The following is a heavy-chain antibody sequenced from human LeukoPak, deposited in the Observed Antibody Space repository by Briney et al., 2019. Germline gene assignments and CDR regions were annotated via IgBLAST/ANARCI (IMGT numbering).Heavy chain of an antibody. CDR1: GFTFSSFG. CDR2: IWYEGSNQ. CDR3: ARGLGYGDY. D-gene: IGHD3-16*01. Sequence: PGRSLRLSCAASGFTFSSFGMHWVRQAPGKGLEWVAGIWYEGSNQYYADFAKGRFTISRDNAKNTLYLQMNSLRAEDTAVYYCARGLGYGDYWGQGTLVTVSS. J-gene: IGHJ4*02. V-gene: IGHV3-33*01.